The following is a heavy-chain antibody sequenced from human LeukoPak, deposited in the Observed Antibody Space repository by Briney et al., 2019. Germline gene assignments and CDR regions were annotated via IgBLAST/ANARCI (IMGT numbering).Heavy chain of an antibody. V-gene: IGHV3-9*01. J-gene: IGHJ4*02. CDR3: ARHVGY. CDR2: ISWNSGSI. CDR1: GFTFDDYA. Sequence: GGSLRLSCAASGFTFDDYAMHWVRQAPGKGLEWVSGISWNSGSIGYADSVKGRFTISRDNAKNSLYLQMNSLRAEDTAVYYCARHVGYWGQGTLVTVSS.